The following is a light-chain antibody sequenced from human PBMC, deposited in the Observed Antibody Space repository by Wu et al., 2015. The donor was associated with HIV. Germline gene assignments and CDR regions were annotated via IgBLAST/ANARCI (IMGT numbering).Light chain of an antibody. CDR3: QQYNSYSEYS. CDR1: QSISSW. J-gene: IGKJ2*03. V-gene: IGKV1-5*03. Sequence: DIQMTQSPSTLSASVGDRVTITCRASQSISSWLAWYQQKPGKAPKLLIYKASSLESGVPSRFSGSGSGTEFTLTISSLQPDDFATYYCQQYNSYSEYSFGLGDQAGDQ. CDR2: KAS.